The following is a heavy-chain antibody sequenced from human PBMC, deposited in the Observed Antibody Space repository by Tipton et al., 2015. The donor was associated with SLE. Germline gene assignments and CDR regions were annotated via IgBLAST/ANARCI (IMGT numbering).Heavy chain of an antibody. V-gene: IGHV3-64D*06. J-gene: IGHJ1*01. D-gene: IGHD3-9*01. CDR2: ISSNGGST. CDR1: GITFSSYA. CDR3: ARHRGDWFNDRECFQH. Sequence: SLRLSCSVSGITFSSYAVHWVRQAPGKGLEYVSGISSNGGSTYNADSVKGRHTISRDNSKNTLYFQMSSLRTEDTAVYYCARHRGDWFNDRECFQHWGLGALVTVSS.